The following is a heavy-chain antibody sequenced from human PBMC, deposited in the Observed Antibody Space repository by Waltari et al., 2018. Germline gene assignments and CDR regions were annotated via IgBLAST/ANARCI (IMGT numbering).Heavy chain of an antibody. D-gene: IGHD2-21*02. Sequence: QIQLVQSGPEVKKPGASVKVSCKASGDTFTSFGISWVRQAPGQGLEWMGWGCVYNGNKRYAEKIQGLGTMAPDKSTSTAYMELRSLRFDDTGIYYCAVGEGDSLLYYYMDVWGKGTTVTVSS. J-gene: IGHJ6*03. CDR2: GCVYNGNK. CDR1: GDTFTSFG. CDR3: AVGEGDSLLYYYMDV. V-gene: IGHV1-18*01.